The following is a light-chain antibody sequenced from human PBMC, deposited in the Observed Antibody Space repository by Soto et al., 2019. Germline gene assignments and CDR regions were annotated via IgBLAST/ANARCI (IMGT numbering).Light chain of an antibody. J-gene: IGKJ2*01. CDR3: MQGTHWPPYT. Sequence: DVVMTQSPLSLPVTLGQPASISCRSSQSLAYIDGNTYLNWFQQRPGQSPRRLIYKVSNRDSGVPDKIIGSGSGTDFTLKISRVEAEDVGVYYCMQGTHWPPYTFGQGTKLEIK. V-gene: IGKV2-30*01. CDR1: QSLAYIDGNTY. CDR2: KVS.